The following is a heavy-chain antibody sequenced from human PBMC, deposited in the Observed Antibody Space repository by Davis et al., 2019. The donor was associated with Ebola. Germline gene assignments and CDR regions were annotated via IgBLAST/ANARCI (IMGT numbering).Heavy chain of an antibody. J-gene: IGHJ4*02. Sequence: ASVKVSCKASGYTFTSYAMHWVRQAPGQRLEWMGWINAGNGNTKHSQKFQGRVTITSDTSASTAYMELSSLRSEDTAVYYCARGRGTMVRGPFDYWGQGTLVTVSS. V-gene: IGHV1-3*01. CDR1: GYTFTSYA. CDR3: ARGRGTMVRGPFDY. D-gene: IGHD3-10*01. CDR2: INAGNGNT.